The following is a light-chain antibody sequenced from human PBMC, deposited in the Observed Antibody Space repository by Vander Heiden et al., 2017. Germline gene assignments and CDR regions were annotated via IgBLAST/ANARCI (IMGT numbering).Light chain of an antibody. V-gene: IGKV3-11*01. CDR2: DTS. J-gene: IGKJ5*01. CDR1: QSVFSY. Sequence: EIVLTQSPATLSLSPGERATLSCRASQSVFSYLAWYQQKPGQAPRLLIYDTSNRATGIPARFSGSGSGTDFTLTINSLEPEDFAVYYCQQRYNGPPLTFGPGTRLEIK. CDR3: QQRYNGPPLT.